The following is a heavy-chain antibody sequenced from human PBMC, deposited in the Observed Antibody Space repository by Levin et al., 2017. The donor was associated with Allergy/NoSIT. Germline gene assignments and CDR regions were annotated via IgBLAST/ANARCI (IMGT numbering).Heavy chain of an antibody. CDR3: GRMPGAEVADHRFFDT. CDR2: IYYGGST. Sequence: NASETLSLTCTVLGGSIGTHYWSWIRQFPGKGLEWIGYIYYGGSTNYSPSLRGRVTISLDTSKNQFSLKLTSVTAADAAVYYCGRMPGAEVADHRFFDTWGRGSLVTVSS. V-gene: IGHV4-59*08. CDR1: GGSIGTHY. J-gene: IGHJ2*01. D-gene: IGHD1-26*01.